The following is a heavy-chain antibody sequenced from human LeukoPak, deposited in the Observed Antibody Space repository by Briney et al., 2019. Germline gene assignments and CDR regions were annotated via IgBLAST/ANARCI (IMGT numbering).Heavy chain of an antibody. J-gene: IGHJ5*02. CDR2: IIPILGIA. D-gene: IGHD6-19*01. Sequence: SVKVSCKASGYTFSSYAISWVRQAPGQGLEWMGRIIPILGIANYAQKFQGRVTITADKSTSTAYMELSSLRSEDTAVYYCARVWTSIAVAGTNWFDPWGQGTLVTVSS. V-gene: IGHV1-69*04. CDR3: ARVWTSIAVAGTNWFDP. CDR1: GYTFSSYA.